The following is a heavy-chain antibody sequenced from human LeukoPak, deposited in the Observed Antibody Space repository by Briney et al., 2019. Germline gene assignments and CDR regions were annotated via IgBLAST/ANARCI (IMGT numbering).Heavy chain of an antibody. V-gene: IGHV3-11*01. J-gene: IGHJ4*02. CDR2: ISSSGSTT. CDR1: GFTFSDYY. Sequence: GGSLRLSCAASGFTFSDYYMSWIRQAPGKGLEWVSYISSSGSTTNYADSVLGRFTISRDSAKNSLYLQMNSLRAEDTAVYYCARARYDGDYVDYWGQGTLVTVSS. CDR3: ARARYDGDYVDY. D-gene: IGHD4-17*01.